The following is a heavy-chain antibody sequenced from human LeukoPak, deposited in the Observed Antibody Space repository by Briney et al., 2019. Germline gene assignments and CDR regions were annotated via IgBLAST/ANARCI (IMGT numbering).Heavy chain of an antibody. D-gene: IGHD5-24*01. CDR3: ARHVRWLQLTLYFDI. CDR1: GGSINTTSYY. Sequence: SETLSLTCTVSGGSINTTSYYWGWIRQPPGKGLEGFGSIYYSGSTSYNPSLNSRVTISVDTSKKQFSLKLSSVTAADTAVYYCARHVRWLQLTLYFDIWGRGTLVTVSS. V-gene: IGHV4-39*01. J-gene: IGHJ2*01. CDR2: IYYSGST.